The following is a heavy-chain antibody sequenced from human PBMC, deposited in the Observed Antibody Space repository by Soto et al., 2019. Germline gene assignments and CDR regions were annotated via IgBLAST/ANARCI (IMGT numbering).Heavy chain of an antibody. V-gene: IGHV4-59*01. D-gene: IGHD3-10*01. CDR1: DGSISRYY. CDR3: ARESYYGSGATVVGY. Sequence: SETLSLTCIVSDGSISRYYWSWIRQPPGKGLEWIGYIYYTGNTNYNPSLKSRVTISVDTSKNQFSLKLNSVTAADTAVYYCARESYYGSGATVVGYWGLGTLVTVS. J-gene: IGHJ4*02. CDR2: IYYTGNT.